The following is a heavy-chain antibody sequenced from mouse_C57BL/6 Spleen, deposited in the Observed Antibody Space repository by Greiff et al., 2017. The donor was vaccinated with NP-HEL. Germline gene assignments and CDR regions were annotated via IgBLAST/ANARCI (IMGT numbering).Heavy chain of an antibody. Sequence: EVQLQQSGPELVKPGASVKISCKASGYTFTDYYMNWVKQSHGKSLEWIGDINPNNGGTSYNQKFKGKATLTVDKSSSTAYMELRSLTSEDSAVYYCARRSYSNSWYFDVWGTGTTVTVSS. J-gene: IGHJ1*03. CDR1: GYTFTDYY. CDR3: ARRSYSNSWYFDV. CDR2: INPNNGGT. V-gene: IGHV1-26*01. D-gene: IGHD2-5*01.